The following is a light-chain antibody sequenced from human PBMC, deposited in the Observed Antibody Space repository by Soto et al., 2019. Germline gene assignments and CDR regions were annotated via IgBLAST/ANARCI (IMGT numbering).Light chain of an antibody. CDR1: RGISSY. V-gene: IGKV1-9*01. CDR2: AAS. J-gene: IGKJ5*01. Sequence: DIQLTQSPSFLSASVGDRVTITCRASRGISSYLAWYQQKPGKAPKLLIYAASTLHTGVPSRFSGSGSGTEFTLTISSLQPEDFVTYYCQQLNSYLITFGQGTRLEI. CDR3: QQLNSYLIT.